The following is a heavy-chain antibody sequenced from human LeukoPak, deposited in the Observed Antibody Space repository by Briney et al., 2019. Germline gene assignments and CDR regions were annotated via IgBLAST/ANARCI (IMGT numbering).Heavy chain of an antibody. CDR2: ISSSSDTI. Sequence: GGSLRLSCAASGFTFSSYSMNWVRQAPGKGLEWISYISSSSDTIYYADSVKGRFTISRDNAKNSLYLQMNSLRAEDTAVYYCARDYYDSSGYYWGAYWGQGTLVTVSS. V-gene: IGHV3-48*01. J-gene: IGHJ4*02. D-gene: IGHD3-22*01. CDR3: ARDYYDSSGYYWGAY. CDR1: GFTFSSYS.